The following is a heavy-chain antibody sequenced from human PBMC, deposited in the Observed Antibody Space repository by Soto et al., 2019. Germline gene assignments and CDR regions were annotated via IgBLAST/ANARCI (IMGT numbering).Heavy chain of an antibody. CDR3: ARQFAYYDSSGYYESYYYGMDV. D-gene: IGHD3-22*01. CDR2: IDPSDSYS. V-gene: IGHV5-10-1*01. Sequence: GESQKISCKGSGYSFTSYWISWVRQMPGKGLEWMGRIDPSDSYSNYSPSFQGHVTISADKSISTAYLQWSSLKASDTAMYYCARQFAYYDSSGYYESYYYGMDVWGQGTTVTVSS. CDR1: GYSFTSYW. J-gene: IGHJ6*02.